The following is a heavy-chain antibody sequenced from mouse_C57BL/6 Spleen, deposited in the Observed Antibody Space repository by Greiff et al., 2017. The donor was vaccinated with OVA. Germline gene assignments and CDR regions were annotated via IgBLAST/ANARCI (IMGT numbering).Heavy chain of an antibody. CDR1: GFNIKNTY. CDR2: IDPANGNT. V-gene: IGHV14-3*01. D-gene: IGHD1-1*01. J-gene: IGHJ1*03. CDR3: ARWDGVVATPFDV. Sequence: DVKLQESVAELVRPGASVKLSCTASGFNIKNTYMHWVKQRPEQGLEWIGRIDPANGNTKYAPKFQGKATITADTSSNTAYLQLSSLTSEDTAIYYCARWDGVVATPFDVWGTGTTVTVSS.